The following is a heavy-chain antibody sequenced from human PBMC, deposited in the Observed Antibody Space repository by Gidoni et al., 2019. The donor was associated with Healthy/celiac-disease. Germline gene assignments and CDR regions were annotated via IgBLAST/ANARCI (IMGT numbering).Heavy chain of an antibody. CDR2: IYYSGST. V-gene: IGHV4-39*01. J-gene: IGHJ4*02. CDR3: ARRPMRGAFDY. Sequence: QLQLQESGPGLVKPSETLSLTCTVSGGSISSSSYYWGWIRRPPGKGLEWIGSIYYSGSTYYNPSLKSRVTISVDTSKNQFSLKLSSVTAADTAVYYCARRPMRGAFDYWGQGTLVTVSS. D-gene: IGHD3-16*01. CDR1: GGSISSSSYY.